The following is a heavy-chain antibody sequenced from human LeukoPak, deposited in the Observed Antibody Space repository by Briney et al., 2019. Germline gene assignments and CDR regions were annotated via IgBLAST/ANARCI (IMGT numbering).Heavy chain of an antibody. CDR2: IYYSGST. CDR1: GGSISSGSYY. D-gene: IGHD2-2*02. Sequence: PSETLSLTCTVSGGSISSGSYYWGWIRQPPGKGLEWIGSIYYSGSTYYNPSLKSRVTISVDTSKNQFSLKLSSVTAADTAVYYCARNTHFDYWGQGTLVTVSS. V-gene: IGHV4-39*07. J-gene: IGHJ4*02. CDR3: ARNTHFDY.